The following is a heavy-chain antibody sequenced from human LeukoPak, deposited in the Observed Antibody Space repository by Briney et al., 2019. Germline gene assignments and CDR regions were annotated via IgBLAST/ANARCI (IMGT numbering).Heavy chain of an antibody. CDR1: GLTFSSYA. J-gene: IGHJ4*02. Sequence: PGGSLRLSCAASGLTFSSYAMSWVRQAPGKGLEWVSTISGSGGSTYYADPVKGRFTISRDNSKNTLYLQMNSLRAEDTAVYYCGTHGDSLSLFDYWGQGTLVTVSS. V-gene: IGHV3-23*01. D-gene: IGHD5-18*01. CDR2: ISGSGGST. CDR3: GTHGDSLSLFDY.